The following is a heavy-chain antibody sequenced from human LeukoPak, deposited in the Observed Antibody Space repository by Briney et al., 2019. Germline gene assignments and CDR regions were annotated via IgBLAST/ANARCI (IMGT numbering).Heavy chain of an antibody. V-gene: IGHV4-59*01. CDR2: IYYSGST. CDR3: ARAAGRDTTSGLDFDY. Sequence: SETLSLTCTVSGGSISSYYWSWIRQPPGKGLEWIGNIYYSGSTNYNPSLKSRVTISVDTSKNQFSLKLSSVTAADTAVYYCARAAGRDTTSGLDFDYWGQGILVTVSS. CDR1: GGSISSYY. D-gene: IGHD1-26*01. J-gene: IGHJ4*02.